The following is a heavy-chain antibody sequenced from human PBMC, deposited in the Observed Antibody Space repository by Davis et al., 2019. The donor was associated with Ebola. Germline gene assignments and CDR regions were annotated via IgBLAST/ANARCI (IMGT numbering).Heavy chain of an antibody. CDR2: IYYSGST. CDR3: ARVEVTYYYDSSGYYLKPYYFDY. Sequence: MPSETLSLTCTVSGGSISSSSYYWGWIRQPPGKGLEWIGSIYYSGSTYYNPSLKSRVTISVDKSKNQFSLKLSSVTAADTAVYYCARVEVTYYYDSSGYYLKPYYFDYWGQGTLVTVSS. CDR1: GGSISSSSYY. V-gene: IGHV4-39*01. J-gene: IGHJ4*02. D-gene: IGHD3-22*01.